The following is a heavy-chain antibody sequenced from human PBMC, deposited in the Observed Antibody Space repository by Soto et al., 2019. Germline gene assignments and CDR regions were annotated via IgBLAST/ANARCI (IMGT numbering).Heavy chain of an antibody. CDR3: AKDIRIAVAGPSLNYGMDV. CDR2: ISWDGGST. CDR1: GFTFDDYT. V-gene: IGHV3-43*01. J-gene: IGHJ6*02. D-gene: IGHD6-19*01. Sequence: VQLVESGGVVVQPGGSLRLSCAASGFTFDDYTMHWVRQAPGKGLEWVSLISWDGGSTYYADSVKGRFTISRDNSKNSLYLQMNSLRTEDTALYYCAKDIRIAVAGPSLNYGMDVWGQGTTVTVSS.